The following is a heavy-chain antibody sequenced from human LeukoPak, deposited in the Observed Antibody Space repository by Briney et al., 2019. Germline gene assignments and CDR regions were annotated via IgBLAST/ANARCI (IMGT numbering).Heavy chain of an antibody. V-gene: IGHV1-18*01. D-gene: IGHD2-2*01. J-gene: IGHJ4*02. CDR3: VREDAHTYYFDF. CDR1: GYTFGSYG. Sequence: ASVKVSCKASGYTFGSYGFSWVRQAPGQGLEWMGWISTYNGNTNYAQKLQGRLTMTTDTSTSTAYMELRSLSSDDTAVYYCVREDAHTYYFDFWGPGTLVTVSS. CDR2: ISTYNGNT.